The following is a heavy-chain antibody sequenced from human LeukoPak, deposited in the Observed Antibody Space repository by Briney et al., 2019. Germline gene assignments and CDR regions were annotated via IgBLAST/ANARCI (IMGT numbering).Heavy chain of an antibody. CDR3: ARDSSYYGSWEDYYYYMDV. V-gene: IGHV1-18*01. Sequence: ASVKVSCKASGYTFTSYGISWVRQPPGQGLEWMGWISAYNGNTNYAQKLQGRVTMTTDTSTSTAYMELRSLRSDDTGVYYCARDSSYYGSWEDYYYYMDVWGKGTTVTISS. J-gene: IGHJ6*03. D-gene: IGHD3-10*01. CDR1: GYTFTSYG. CDR2: ISAYNGNT.